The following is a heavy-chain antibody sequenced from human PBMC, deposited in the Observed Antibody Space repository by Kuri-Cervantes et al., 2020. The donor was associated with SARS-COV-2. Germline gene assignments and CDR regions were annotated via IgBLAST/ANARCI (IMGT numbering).Heavy chain of an antibody. CDR3: ARDWLRGGFDY. CDR2: IKQDGSEK. J-gene: IGHJ4*02. CDR1: GFTFSSYW. Sequence: GESLKISCAASGFTFSSYWMSWVRQAPGKGLGWVANIKQDGSEKYYVDSVKGRFTISRDNAKNSLYLQMNSLRAEDTAVYYCARDWLRGGFDYWGQGTLVTVSS. V-gene: IGHV3-7*05. D-gene: IGHD3-9*01.